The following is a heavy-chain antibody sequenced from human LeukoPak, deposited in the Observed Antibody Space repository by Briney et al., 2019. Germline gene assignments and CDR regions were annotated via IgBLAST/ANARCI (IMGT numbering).Heavy chain of an antibody. J-gene: IGHJ6*03. CDR1: GYTFTGYY. D-gene: IGHD3-10*01. CDR3: ARDPVTVRGEDYMDV. Sequence: ASVKVSCKTSGYTFTGYYMHWVRQAPGQGLEWMGWINPNSGGTNYAQKFQGRVTMTRDTSISTAYMELSRLRSDDTAVYYCARDPVTVRGEDYMDVWGKGTTVTISS. V-gene: IGHV1-2*02. CDR2: INPNSGGT.